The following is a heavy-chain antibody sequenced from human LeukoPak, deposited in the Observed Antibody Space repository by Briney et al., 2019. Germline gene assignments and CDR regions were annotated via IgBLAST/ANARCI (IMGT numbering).Heavy chain of an antibody. CDR2: ISGSGGST. J-gene: IGHJ3*02. Sequence: PGGSLRLSCAASGFTFSSYAMSWVRQAPGKGLEWVSAISGSGGSTYYADSVKGRFSISRDYSKNTLYLQMNSPRAEDTAVYYCARTRSDAFDIWGQGTMVTVSS. V-gene: IGHV3-23*01. D-gene: IGHD1-14*01. CDR1: GFTFSSYA. CDR3: ARTRSDAFDI.